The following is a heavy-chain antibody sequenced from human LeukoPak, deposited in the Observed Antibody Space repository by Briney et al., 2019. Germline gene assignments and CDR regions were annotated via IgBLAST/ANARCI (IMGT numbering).Heavy chain of an antibody. D-gene: IGHD2-2*01. CDR3: ARIRSLDVPSNWFGP. CDR2: IYYSGST. CDR1: GGSISSSSYY. V-gene: IGHV4-39*01. J-gene: IGHJ5*02. Sequence: PSETLSLTCTVSGGSISSSSYYWGWIRQPPGKGLEWIGSIYYSGSTYYNPSLKSRVTVSVDTSKNQFSLKLSSVTAADTAVYYCARIRSLDVPSNWFGPWGQGTLVTVSS.